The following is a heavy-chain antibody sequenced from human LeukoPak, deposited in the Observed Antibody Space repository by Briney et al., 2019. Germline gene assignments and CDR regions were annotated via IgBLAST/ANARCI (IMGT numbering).Heavy chain of an antibody. Sequence: PGGSLRLSCAASGFTFSSYAMSWVRRAPGKGLEWVSAISGSGGSTYYADSVKGRFTISRDNSKNTLYLQMNSLRAEDTAVYYCAKDYVWGSYRHQYFDYWGQGTLVTVSS. CDR3: AKDYVWGSYRHQYFDY. V-gene: IGHV3-23*01. J-gene: IGHJ4*02. D-gene: IGHD3-16*02. CDR1: GFTFSSYA. CDR2: ISGSGGST.